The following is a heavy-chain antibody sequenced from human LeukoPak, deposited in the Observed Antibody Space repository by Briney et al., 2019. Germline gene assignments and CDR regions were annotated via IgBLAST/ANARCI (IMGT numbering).Heavy chain of an antibody. J-gene: IGHJ4*02. D-gene: IGHD3-22*01. CDR1: GGSISSYY. Sequence: SETLSLTCTVSGGSISSYYWSWIRQPPGKGLEWIGYIYYSGSTNYNPSLKSRVTISVDTSKNQFSLKLSSVTAADTAVYYCARLGHYYDSSGYDYWGQGTLVTVSS. V-gene: IGHV4-59*08. CDR2: IYYSGST. CDR3: ARLGHYYDSSGYDY.